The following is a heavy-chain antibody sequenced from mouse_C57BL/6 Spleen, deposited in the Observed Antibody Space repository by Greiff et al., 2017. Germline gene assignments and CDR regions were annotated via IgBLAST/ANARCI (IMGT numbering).Heavy chain of an antibody. V-gene: IGHV1-64*01. D-gene: IGHD2-2*01. CDR3: ARSMVTDDFDD. Sequence: QVHVKQPGAELVKPGASVKLSCKASGYTFTSYWMHWVKQRPGQGLEWIGMIHPNSGSTNYNEKFKSKATLTVDKSSSTAYMQLSSLTSEDSAVYYCARSMVTDDFDDWGQGTTLTVSS. J-gene: IGHJ2*01. CDR1: GYTFTSYW. CDR2: IHPNSGST.